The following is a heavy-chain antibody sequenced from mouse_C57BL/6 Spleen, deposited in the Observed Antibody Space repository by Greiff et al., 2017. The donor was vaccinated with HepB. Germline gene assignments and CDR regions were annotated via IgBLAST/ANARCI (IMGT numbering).Heavy chain of an antibody. Sequence: QVQLQQSGAELVKPGASVKLSCKASGYTFTSYWMHWVKQRPGQGLEWIGMIHPNSGSTNYNEKFKSKATLTVDKSSSTAYMQLSSLTSEDSAVYYCARRLLRWYFDVWGTGTTVTVSS. V-gene: IGHV1-64*01. CDR2: IHPNSGST. CDR3: ARRLLRWYFDV. J-gene: IGHJ1*03. D-gene: IGHD1-1*01. CDR1: GYTFTSYW.